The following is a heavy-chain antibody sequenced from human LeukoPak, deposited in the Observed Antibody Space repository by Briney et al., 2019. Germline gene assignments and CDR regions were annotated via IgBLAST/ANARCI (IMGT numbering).Heavy chain of an antibody. Sequence: PGGSLRLSCAASGFTFSSYSMNWVRQAPGKGLEWVSSISSSSSYIYYADSVKGRFTISRDNAKNSLYLQMNSLRAEDTAVYYCARGRIAAAANTYVYWGQGTLVTVSS. V-gene: IGHV3-21*01. J-gene: IGHJ4*02. CDR1: GFTFSSYS. CDR2: ISSSSSYI. CDR3: ARGRIAAAANTYVY. D-gene: IGHD6-13*01.